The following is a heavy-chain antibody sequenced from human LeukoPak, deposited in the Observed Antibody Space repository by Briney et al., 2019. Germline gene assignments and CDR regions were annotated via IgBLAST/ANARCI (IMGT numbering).Heavy chain of an antibody. D-gene: IGHD6-19*01. CDR1: VYTFTGDD. CDR3: ARSRTAVAGHNWFDP. V-gene: IGHV1-2*02. Sequence: ASVKVSSEASVYTFTGDDIHWVGQAPGERVGWMVWINPNSGGTNYAQKFQGRVTMPRDTSISTAYLELSRLRSDDTAVYYCARSRTAVAGHNWFDPWGQGTLVTVSS. J-gene: IGHJ5*02. CDR2: INPNSGGT.